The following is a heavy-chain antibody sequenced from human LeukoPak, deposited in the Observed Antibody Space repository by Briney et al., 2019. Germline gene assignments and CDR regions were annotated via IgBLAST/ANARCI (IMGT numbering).Heavy chain of an antibody. D-gene: IGHD1-26*01. CDR1: GYTFTSYG. J-gene: IGHJ3*02. Sequence: GASVKVSCKASGYTFTSYGISWVRQAPGQGLEWMGRIIPILGIANYAQKFQGRVTITADKSTSTAYMELSSLRSEDTAVYYCARDKGVTASGGAFDIWGQGTMVTVSS. CDR3: ARDKGVTASGGAFDI. CDR2: IIPILGIA. V-gene: IGHV1-69*04.